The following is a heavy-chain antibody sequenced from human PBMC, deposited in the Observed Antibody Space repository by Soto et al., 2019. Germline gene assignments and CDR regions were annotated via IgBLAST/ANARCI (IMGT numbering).Heavy chain of an antibody. Sequence: SVKVSCKASGGTFSSYAISWVRQAPGQVLEWMGGIIPIFGTANYAQKFQGRVTITADESTSTAYMELSSLRSEDTAVYYCASGSGLFGYFEYWGQGTMVTVSS. CDR2: IIPIFGTA. CDR1: GGTFSSYA. CDR3: ASGSGLFGYFEY. V-gene: IGHV1-69*13. D-gene: IGHD3-3*01. J-gene: IGHJ4*02.